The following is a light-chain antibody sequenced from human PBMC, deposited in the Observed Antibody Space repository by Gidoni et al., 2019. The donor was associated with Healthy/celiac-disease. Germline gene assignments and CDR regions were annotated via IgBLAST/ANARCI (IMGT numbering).Light chain of an antibody. CDR2: WAS. CDR1: QSVLYSSKNKNY. Sequence: DIVMTQSPDSLAVSLGERATINCKSSQSVLYSSKNKNYLAWYQQKPGQPPKLLIYWASTRESGVPDRFSGSGSGTDFTLTISSLQAEDVAVYYGQQYYSTLTFGGGTKVEIK. CDR3: QQYYSTLT. J-gene: IGKJ4*01. V-gene: IGKV4-1*01.